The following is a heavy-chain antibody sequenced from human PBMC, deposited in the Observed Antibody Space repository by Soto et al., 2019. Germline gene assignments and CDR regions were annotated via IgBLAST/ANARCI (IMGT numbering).Heavy chain of an antibody. CDR1: GGSISGGVHS. D-gene: IGHD2-8*01. J-gene: IGHJ2*01. Sequence: QVQLQESGPGLVKPSETLSLTCTVSGGSISGGVHSWSWIRQPRGKGLEWIGHIFDSGSTYYNPSLKRRLTISVDTSKNQFSLRLSSVTAADTAVYYCAREIMPLTNDWYFYLWGRGTLVTVSS. V-gene: IGHV4-30-4*01. CDR2: IFDSGST. CDR3: AREIMPLTNDWYFYL.